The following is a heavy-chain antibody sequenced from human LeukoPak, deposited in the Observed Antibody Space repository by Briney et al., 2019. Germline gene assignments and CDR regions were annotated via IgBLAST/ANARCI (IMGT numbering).Heavy chain of an antibody. D-gene: IGHD2-15*01. CDR3: WLEKVVAAYFDS. Sequence: PSETLSLTCTVSGCSISSSSYYWGWIRQPPGKGLEWIGSIYSGGITYYNPSLKSRVTISEDTSKNQFSLKMTSMTAADTAIYYCWLEKVVAAYFDSWGQGTLVTVSS. J-gene: IGHJ4*02. CDR1: GCSISSSSYY. V-gene: IGHV4-39*07. CDR2: IYSGGIT.